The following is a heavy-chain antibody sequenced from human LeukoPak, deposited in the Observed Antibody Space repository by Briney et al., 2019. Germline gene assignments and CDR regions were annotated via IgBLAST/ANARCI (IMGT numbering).Heavy chain of an antibody. CDR2: ISYDGSNK. CDR1: GFTFSSYA. D-gene: IGHD4-17*01. V-gene: IGHV3-30*04. Sequence: GGSLRLSCAASGFTFSSYAMHWVRQAPGKGLEWVAVISYDGSNKYYADSVKGRFTISRDNSKNTLYLQMNSLRAEDTAVYYCARERIPGTTVTTRAAFDIWGQGTMVTVSS. J-gene: IGHJ3*02. CDR3: ARERIPGTTVTTRAAFDI.